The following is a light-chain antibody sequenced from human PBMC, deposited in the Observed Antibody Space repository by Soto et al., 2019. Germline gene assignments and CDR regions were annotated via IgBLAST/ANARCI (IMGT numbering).Light chain of an antibody. CDR3: QQYNSYSSVT. CDR1: QSISTW. V-gene: IGKV1-5*01. CDR2: DAS. Sequence: DIQMTQSPATLSAPVGDRVTITCRASQSISTWLAWYQQKPGKAPKLLIYDASSLQSGVPSRFSSSGSGTEFTLTISSLQPDDFATYYCQQYNSYSSVTFGGGTKVDNK. J-gene: IGKJ4*01.